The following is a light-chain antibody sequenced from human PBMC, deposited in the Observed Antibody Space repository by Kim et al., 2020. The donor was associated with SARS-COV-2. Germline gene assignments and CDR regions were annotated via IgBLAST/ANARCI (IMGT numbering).Light chain of an antibody. Sequence: ASVGDRVTITCRASQDISSWLGWYQQKPGKAPKVLIYEASNLQSGVPSRFSGSGSGTDFTLTINSLQPEDFATYDCQQTHSFPLTCGGGTKVDIK. CDR1: QDISSW. CDR2: EAS. J-gene: IGKJ4*01. CDR3: QQTHSFPLT. V-gene: IGKV1D-12*01.